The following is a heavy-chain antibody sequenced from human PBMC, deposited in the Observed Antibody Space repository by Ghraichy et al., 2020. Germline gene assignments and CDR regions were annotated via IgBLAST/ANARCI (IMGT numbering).Heavy chain of an antibody. J-gene: IGHJ4*02. CDR3: ASHLALLGSGDYYFDY. CDR1: GGSISSGGYS. V-gene: IGHV4-30-2*01. Sequence: SETLSLTCTVSGGSISSGGYSWSWIRQPPGKGLEWIGYIYHSGSTYYNPSLKSRVTISVDRSKNQFSLKLSSVTAADTAVYYCASHLALLGSGDYYFDYWGQGTLVTVSS. CDR2: IYHSGST. D-gene: IGHD2-21*01.